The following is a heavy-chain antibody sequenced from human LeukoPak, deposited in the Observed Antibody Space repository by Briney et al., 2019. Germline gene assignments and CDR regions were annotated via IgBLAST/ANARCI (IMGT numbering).Heavy chain of an antibody. D-gene: IGHD1-20*01. Sequence: SETLSLTCTVSGGSISSSTYYWGWVRQPPGKGLEWIGNIYYIGSTYYNPSLKSRVTVSVDTSKNQFSLKLTSVTAADTAMYSCARLGGYNWNPRHYYFYYMDVWGKGTTVTVSS. CDR3: ARLGGYNWNPRHYYFYYMDV. V-gene: IGHV4-39*01. CDR2: IYYIGST. J-gene: IGHJ6*03. CDR1: GGSISSSTYY.